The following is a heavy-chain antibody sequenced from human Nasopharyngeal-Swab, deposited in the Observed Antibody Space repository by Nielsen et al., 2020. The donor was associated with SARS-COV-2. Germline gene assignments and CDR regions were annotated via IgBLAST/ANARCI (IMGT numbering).Heavy chain of an antibody. Sequence: WIRQPPGKGLEWIGEINHSGSTNYNPSLKSRVTISVDTSKNQFSLKLSSVTAADTAVYYCARGTVYYYDNSGYYYYYYYGMDVWGQGTTVTVSS. D-gene: IGHD3-22*01. CDR2: INHSGST. V-gene: IGHV4-34*01. CDR3: ARGTVYYYDNSGYYYYYYYGMDV. J-gene: IGHJ6*02.